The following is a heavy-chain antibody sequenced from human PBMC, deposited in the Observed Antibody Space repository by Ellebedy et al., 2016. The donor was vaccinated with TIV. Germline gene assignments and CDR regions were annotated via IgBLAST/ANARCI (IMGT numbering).Heavy chain of an antibody. D-gene: IGHD6-6*01. Sequence: GESLKISCKGSGYSFTRQWIAWVRQMPGKGLEWMGIIYPGDSGDSDIRYSPSFQGQVTIPADRSSSIAYLQWSSLKASDTAMYYCARRHRDYRSSSYLYWGQGTLLTVSS. V-gene: IGHV5-51*01. CDR2: IYPGDSGDSDI. J-gene: IGHJ4*02. CDR3: ARRHRDYRSSSYLY. CDR1: GYSFTRQW.